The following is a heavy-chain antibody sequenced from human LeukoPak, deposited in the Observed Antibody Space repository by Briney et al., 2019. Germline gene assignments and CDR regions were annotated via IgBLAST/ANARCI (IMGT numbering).Heavy chain of an antibody. J-gene: IGHJ6*02. V-gene: IGHV4-34*01. D-gene: IGHD3-10*01. CDR3: ARRPLWFGELVYYYYGMDV. CDR1: GGSFSGYY. Sequence: TSETLSLTCAVYGGSFSGYYWSWIRQPPGKGLEWIGEINHSGSTNYNPSLKSRVTISVDTSKNQFSLKLSSVTAADTAVYYCARRPLWFGELVYYYYGMDVWGQGTTVTVSS. CDR2: INHSGST.